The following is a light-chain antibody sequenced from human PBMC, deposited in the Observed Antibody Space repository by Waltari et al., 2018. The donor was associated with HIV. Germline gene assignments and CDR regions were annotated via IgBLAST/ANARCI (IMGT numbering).Light chain of an antibody. J-gene: IGKJ1*01. V-gene: IGKV2-30*01. CDR1: ERLVSADGNTY. Sequence: VVLTQFPVSLSVSVGQSAYISCRSSERLVSADGNTYLSWFQQRPGQSPRRLIYKVSNRDSGVPGKFSGSGAVTDFTLQISRVEAEDVATYYCAQETFWGWMFGPGTKLEI. CDR3: AQETFWGWM. CDR2: KVS.